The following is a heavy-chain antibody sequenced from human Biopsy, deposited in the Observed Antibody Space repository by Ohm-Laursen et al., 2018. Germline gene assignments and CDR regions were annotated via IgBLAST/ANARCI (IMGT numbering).Heavy chain of an antibody. J-gene: IGHJ3*01. Sequence: ASVKVSCKASAYTLTDYYMHWVRQAPGQGLEWLGYINPSGRYTRNAQSFQGRVTMTRDTSTSTVYMELSGLTSDDTAVYYCARPRNPRWNDYPALDFWGQGTMVTVSS. D-gene: IGHD4-11*01. V-gene: IGHV1-46*01. CDR1: AYTLTDYY. CDR2: INPSGRYT. CDR3: ARPRNPRWNDYPALDF.